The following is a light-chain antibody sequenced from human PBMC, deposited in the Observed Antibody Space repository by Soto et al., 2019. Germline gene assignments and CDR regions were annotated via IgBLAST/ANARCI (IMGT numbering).Light chain of an antibody. CDR3: QSYDSSLSGNYV. Sequence: QSVLTQPPSVSGAPGQRVTISCTGSSSNIGAGYDVHWYQQLPGTAPKLLIYGNSNRPSGVPDRFSGSKSGTSASLVITGLQAEDEADYYCQSYDSSLSGNYVFGTGTKDTVL. CDR1: SSNIGAGYD. V-gene: IGLV1-40*01. J-gene: IGLJ1*01. CDR2: GNS.